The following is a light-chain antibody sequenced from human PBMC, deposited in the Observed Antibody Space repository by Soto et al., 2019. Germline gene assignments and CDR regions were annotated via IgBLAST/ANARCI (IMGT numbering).Light chain of an antibody. CDR2: ENN. CDR1: SSNIGGNT. V-gene: IGLV1-44*01. Sequence: QAVVTQPPSTSGTPGQRVTMSCSGSSSNIGGNTVNWYQQFPGTAPKLLIYENNQRPSGVPDRFSGSKSGTSASLAITGLQAEDEADYYCQSYDSSLSGSVFGGGTKLTVL. CDR3: QSYDSSLSGSV. J-gene: IGLJ2*01.